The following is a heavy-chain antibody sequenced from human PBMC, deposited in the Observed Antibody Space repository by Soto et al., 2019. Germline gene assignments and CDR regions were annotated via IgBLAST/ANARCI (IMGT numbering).Heavy chain of an antibody. Sequence: GGSLRLSCAASGFTFSSYSMNWVRQAPGKGLEWVSYISSSSSTIYYADSVKGRFTISRDNAKNSLYLQMNSLRDEDTAVYYCARGGFWDPYDAFDIWGQGTMVTVSS. CDR1: GFTFSSYS. J-gene: IGHJ3*02. CDR3: ARGGFWDPYDAFDI. D-gene: IGHD3-3*01. CDR2: ISSSSSTI. V-gene: IGHV3-48*02.